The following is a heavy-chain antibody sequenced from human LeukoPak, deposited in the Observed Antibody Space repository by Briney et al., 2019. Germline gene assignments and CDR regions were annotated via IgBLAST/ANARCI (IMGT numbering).Heavy chain of an antibody. CDR3: AKEEMDRGVIITYYYYRLDV. Sequence: GGSLRLSCAASGFTFSSYGMHWVRQAPGRGLEWVAVISYDGSNKYYADSVKGRFTISRDNSKNTLYLQMNSLRAEDTAVYYCAKEEMDRGVIITYYYYRLDVWGQGTTVTVSS. CDR2: ISYDGSNK. V-gene: IGHV3-30*18. D-gene: IGHD3-10*01. J-gene: IGHJ6*02. CDR1: GFTFSSYG.